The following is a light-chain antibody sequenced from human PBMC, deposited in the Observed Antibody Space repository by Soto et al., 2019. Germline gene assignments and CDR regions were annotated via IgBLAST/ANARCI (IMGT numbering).Light chain of an antibody. CDR1: QSVISRY. V-gene: IGKV3-20*01. CDR2: DSS. Sequence: EIVLTQSPGTLSLSPGERATLSCRASQSVISRYLAWFQQKPGQAPRLLIYDSSNRAAGIPDRFSGSGSGTDFTLTISRLEPEDFAVYYCQQYGSLPCTFGQGNNLEIK. J-gene: IGKJ2*02. CDR3: QQYGSLPCT.